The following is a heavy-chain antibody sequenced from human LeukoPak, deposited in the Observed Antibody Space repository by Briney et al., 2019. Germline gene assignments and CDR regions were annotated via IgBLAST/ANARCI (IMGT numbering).Heavy chain of an antibody. Sequence: GGSLRLSCAASGFTFSSYSMNWVRQAPGKGLEWVSSISSSSSYIYYADSVKGRFTISRDNAKNSLYLQMNSLRAEDTAVYYCARDPKWELHARYDAFDIWGQGTMVTVSS. CDR2: ISSSSSYI. J-gene: IGHJ3*02. D-gene: IGHD1-26*01. V-gene: IGHV3-21*01. CDR1: GFTFSSYS. CDR3: ARDPKWELHARYDAFDI.